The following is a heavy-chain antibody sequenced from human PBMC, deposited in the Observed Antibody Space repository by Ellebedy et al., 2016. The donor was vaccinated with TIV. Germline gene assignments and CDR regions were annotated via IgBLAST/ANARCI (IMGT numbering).Heavy chain of an antibody. D-gene: IGHD3-16*01. CDR3: VREGIRGKLFDV. CDR2: IKDDGSEK. Sequence: GESLKISCAASGFSFSNYWMDWARQAPGKGLEWVASIKDDGSEKYYVDSVKGRFTISRDNAKNSLFLQMNSLGVEDTAVYYCVREGIRGKLFDVWGQGTVVTVSS. J-gene: IGHJ3*01. CDR1: GFSFSNYW. V-gene: IGHV3-7*03.